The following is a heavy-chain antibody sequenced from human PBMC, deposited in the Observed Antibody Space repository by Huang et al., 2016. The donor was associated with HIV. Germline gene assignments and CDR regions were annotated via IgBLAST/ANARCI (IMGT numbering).Heavy chain of an antibody. J-gene: IGHJ6*02. CDR2: IFNGGKT. CDR3: VRRPEDSWRGGHYYAKDV. V-gene: IGHV3-53*01. D-gene: IGHD2-2*01. CDR1: GLTFKNNY. Sequence: EVQLVESGGDLINTGGSLRLSCAASGLTFKNNYVTWVRQAPGKGLEWVPLIFNGGKTEYADYLKGRFANSRASSKNTIYLQMNSLRGGDAAVYYYVRRPEDSWRGGHYYAKDVWGQGTTVTVSS.